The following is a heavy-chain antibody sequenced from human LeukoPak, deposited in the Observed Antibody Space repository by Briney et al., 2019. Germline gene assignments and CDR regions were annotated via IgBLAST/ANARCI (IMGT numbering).Heavy chain of an antibody. Sequence: GASVKVSCKASGYTFTSYGISWVRQAPGQGLEWMGWISAYNGNTNYAQKLQGRVTMTTDTSTSTAYIELRSLRSDDTAVYYCARPVLRFLEWPQGNWFDPWGQGTLVTVSS. CDR3: ARPVLRFLEWPQGNWFDP. D-gene: IGHD3-3*01. V-gene: IGHV1-18*01. CDR2: ISAYNGNT. J-gene: IGHJ5*02. CDR1: GYTFTSYG.